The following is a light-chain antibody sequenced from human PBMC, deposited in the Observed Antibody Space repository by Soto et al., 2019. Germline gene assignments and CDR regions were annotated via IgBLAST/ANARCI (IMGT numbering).Light chain of an antibody. CDR3: QTGGTGHVL. CDR1: SGHSSYA. V-gene: IGLV4-69*01. Sequence: QSVVTQSPSASASLGASVKLTCTLSSGHSSYAIAWHQQQPEKGPRYLMKLNSDGSHSKGDGIPDRFSGSSSGAERYLTIASLQSEDEADYYCQTGGTGHVLCGGGTKLTVL. J-gene: IGLJ2*01. CDR2: LNSDGSH.